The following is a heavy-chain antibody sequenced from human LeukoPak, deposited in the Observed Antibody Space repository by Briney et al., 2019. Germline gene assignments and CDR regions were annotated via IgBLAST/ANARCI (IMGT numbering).Heavy chain of an antibody. D-gene: IGHD2-15*01. CDR1: GYTFTSYG. CDR3: ARVEVGDINLNYYMDV. Sequence: GASVKVSCKASGYTFTSYGISWVRQAPGQGLEWMGWISAYNGNTNYAQKLQGRVTMTTDTSTSTAYMELRSLRSDDTAVYYCARVEVGDINLNYYMDVWGKGTTVTVSS. V-gene: IGHV1-18*01. CDR2: ISAYNGNT. J-gene: IGHJ6*03.